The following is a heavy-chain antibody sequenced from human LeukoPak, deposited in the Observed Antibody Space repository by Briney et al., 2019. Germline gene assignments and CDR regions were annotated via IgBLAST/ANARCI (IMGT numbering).Heavy chain of an antibody. V-gene: IGHV4-34*09. J-gene: IGHJ4*02. CDR2: INHSGST. CDR1: GGSFSGYY. D-gene: IGHD3-22*01. CDR3: ARVTPYYDSMGFDY. Sequence: SETLSLTCAVYGGSFSGYYWSWIRQPPGKGLEWIGEINHSGSTNYNPSLKSRVTISVDTSKNQFSLKLSSVTAADTAVYYCARVTPYYDSMGFDYWGQGTLVTVSS.